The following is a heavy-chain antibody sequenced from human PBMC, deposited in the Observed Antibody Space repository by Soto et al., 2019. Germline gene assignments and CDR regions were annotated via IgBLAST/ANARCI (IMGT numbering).Heavy chain of an antibody. CDR1: GFTFSSYA. CDR3: ARDFVIVGATRGSD. CDR2: ISYDGSNK. V-gene: IGHV3-30-3*01. Sequence: QVQLVESGGGVVQPGRSLRLSCAASGFTFSSYAMHWVRQAPGKGLGWVAVISYDGSNKYYADSVKGRLTISRDHSKNTLYLQMNSLRAEDTAVYYCARDFVIVGATRGSDWGQGTLVTVSS. D-gene: IGHD1-26*01. J-gene: IGHJ4*02.